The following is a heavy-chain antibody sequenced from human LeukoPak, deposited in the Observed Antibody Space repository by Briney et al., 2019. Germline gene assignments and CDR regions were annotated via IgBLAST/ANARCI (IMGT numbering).Heavy chain of an antibody. D-gene: IGHD2-2*01. CDR3: ARESTSNHRQYYYYYYMDV. CDR2: IYYSGST. Sequence: PSETLSLTCTVSGGSISSYYWSWIRQPAGKGLESIGYIYYSGSTNYNPSLKSRVTISVDTSKNQFSLKLSSVTAADTAVYYCARESTSNHRQYYYYYYMDVWGKGTTVTVSS. CDR1: GGSISSYY. J-gene: IGHJ6*03. V-gene: IGHV4-59*01.